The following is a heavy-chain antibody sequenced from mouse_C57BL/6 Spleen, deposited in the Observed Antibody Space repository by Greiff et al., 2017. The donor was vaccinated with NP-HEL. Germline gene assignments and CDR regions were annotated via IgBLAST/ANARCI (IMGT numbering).Heavy chain of an antibody. CDR3: ARGDITFDY. CDR2: IYPGDGDT. J-gene: IGHJ2*01. Sequence: VKLQQSGPELVKPGASVKISCKASGYAFSSSWMNWVKQRPGKGLEWIGRIYPGDGDTNYNGKFKGKATLTADKSSSTAYMQLSSLTSEDSAVYFCARGDITFDYWGQGTTLTVSS. CDR1: GYAFSSSW. D-gene: IGHD1-1*01. V-gene: IGHV1-82*01.